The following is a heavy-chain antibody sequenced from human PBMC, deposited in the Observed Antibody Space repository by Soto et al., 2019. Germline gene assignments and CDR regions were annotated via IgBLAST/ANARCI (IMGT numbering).Heavy chain of an antibody. CDR2: ISSSSSYT. CDR1: GFTFSDYY. CDR3: ARYCSGGSCYFGY. Sequence: QVQLVESGGGLVKPGGSLRLSCAASGFTFSDYYMSWIRQAPGKGLEWVSYISSSSSYTNYTDSVKGRFTISRDNAKNSLYLQMNSLRAEDTAVYYCARYCSGGSCYFGYWGQGTLVTVSS. V-gene: IGHV3-11*06. J-gene: IGHJ4*02. D-gene: IGHD2-15*01.